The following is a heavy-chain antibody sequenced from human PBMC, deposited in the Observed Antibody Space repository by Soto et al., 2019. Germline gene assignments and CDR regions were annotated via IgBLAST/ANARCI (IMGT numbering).Heavy chain of an antibody. CDR3: ARLRSSGWDFDY. Sequence: PSETLSLTCTVSGDSTSNYYWSWIRQPAGKGLEWIGHIHSSGNTHYNPSLKSRVTVSINTSKNQFSLNLRYVTAADTAVYYCARLRSSGWDFDYWGQGTLVTVSS. J-gene: IGHJ4*02. V-gene: IGHV4-4*07. D-gene: IGHD3-22*01. CDR2: IHSSGNT. CDR1: GDSTSNYY.